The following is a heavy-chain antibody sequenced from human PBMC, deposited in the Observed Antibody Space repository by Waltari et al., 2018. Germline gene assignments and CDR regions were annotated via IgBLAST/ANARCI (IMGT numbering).Heavy chain of an antibody. D-gene: IGHD2-15*01. CDR2: IWYDGSNK. V-gene: IGHV3-33*01. J-gene: IGHJ4*02. CDR1: GFTFSTSG. Sequence: QVQLVESGGGVVQPGRSLRLSCAASGFTFSTSGMHWVGQAPGKGLEWVAVIWYDGSNKYYADSVKGRFTISRDNSKNTLFLQMNSLRAEDTAVYYCARGCGGGSCYHDYWGQGTLVTVSS. CDR3: ARGCGGGSCYHDY.